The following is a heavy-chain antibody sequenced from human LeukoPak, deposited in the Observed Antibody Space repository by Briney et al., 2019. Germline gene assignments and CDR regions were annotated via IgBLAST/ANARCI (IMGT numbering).Heavy chain of an antibody. CDR2: IYTSGST. D-gene: IGHD4-23*01. CDR3: ARTSSVLTPTLFDY. Sequence: SETLSLTCTVSGGSISSYYWSWIRQPPGKGLEWIGRIYTSGSTNYNPSLKSRVTMSVDTSKNQFSLKLSSVTAADTAVYYCARTSSVLTPTLFDYWGQGTLVTVSS. CDR1: GGSISSYY. J-gene: IGHJ4*02. V-gene: IGHV4-4*07.